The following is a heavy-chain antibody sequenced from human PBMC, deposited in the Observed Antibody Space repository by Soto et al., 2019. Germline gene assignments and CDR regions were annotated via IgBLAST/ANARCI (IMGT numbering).Heavy chain of an antibody. CDR1: GFTFGNAW. V-gene: IGHV3-15*01. D-gene: IGHD4-17*01. J-gene: IGHJ4*02. CDR2: IKSKTDGGTT. CDR3: TTGDDYGDYLDFY. Sequence: GGSLRLSCAASGFTFGNAWVSWVRQAPGKGLEWVGRIKSKTDGGTTDYAAPVKGRFTISRDDSKNTLYLQMNSLKTEDTAVYYCTTGDDYGDYLDFYWGQGTLVTVSS.